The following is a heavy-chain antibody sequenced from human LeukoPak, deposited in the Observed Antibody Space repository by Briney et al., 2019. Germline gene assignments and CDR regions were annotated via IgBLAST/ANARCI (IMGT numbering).Heavy chain of an antibody. Sequence: GGSLRLSCATSGFTFPTYWMTWVRQSPGKGLEWVASLTQDGVTEYYVDSVKGRFTISRDNAKNSLYLQMNSLRVEDTAFYYCASSFGSGKTNYWYFALWGRGTLVTVAS. CDR3: ASSFGSGKTNYWYFAL. J-gene: IGHJ2*01. CDR1: GFTFPTYW. D-gene: IGHD3-10*01. CDR2: LTQDGVTE. V-gene: IGHV3-7*03.